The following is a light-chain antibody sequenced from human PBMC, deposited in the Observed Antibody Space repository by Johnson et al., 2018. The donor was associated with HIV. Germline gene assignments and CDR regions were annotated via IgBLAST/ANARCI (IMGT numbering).Light chain of an antibody. Sequence: QSVLTQPPSVSAAPGQKVTISCSGSSSNIGNNYVSWYQQLPGTAPKLLIYENNKRPSGIPDRFSGSKSGTSATLAITALQTGDEADYYCGTWDISLSAGGVFGTGTKVTVL. V-gene: IGLV1-51*02. CDR3: GTWDISLSAGGV. CDR2: ENN. J-gene: IGLJ1*01. CDR1: SSNIGNNY.